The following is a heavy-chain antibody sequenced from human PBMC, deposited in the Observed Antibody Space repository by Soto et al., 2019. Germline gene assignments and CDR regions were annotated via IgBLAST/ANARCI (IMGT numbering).Heavy chain of an antibody. J-gene: IGHJ6*03. CDR3: ARGNRGYYYYIDV. Sequence: GGSLRLSCAASGFTFSSYGMHWVRQAPGKGLEWVAIIWYDGRNKYYADSVRGRFTISRDNSKNTLDLQMNDLRADDTAVYYCARGNRGYYYYIDVWGKGTTVTVS. V-gene: IGHV3-33*01. D-gene: IGHD3-10*01. CDR2: IWYDGRNK. CDR1: GFTFSSYG.